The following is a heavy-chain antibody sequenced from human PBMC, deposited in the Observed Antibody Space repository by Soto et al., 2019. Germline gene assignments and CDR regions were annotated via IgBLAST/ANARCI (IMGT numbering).Heavy chain of an antibody. CDR3: ARLRGYSSSWLDF. CDR1: GGSSSSYY. D-gene: IGHD6-19*01. J-gene: IGHJ4*02. V-gene: IGHV4-59*01. Sequence: SETLSLTCTVSGGSSSSYYWSWIRQPPGKGLEWIGYIHDSGSTSYNPSLKSRVTISVDTSKNQFSLRLSFVTAADTAVYYGARLRGYSSSWLDFWGQGTLVTVSS. CDR2: IHDSGST.